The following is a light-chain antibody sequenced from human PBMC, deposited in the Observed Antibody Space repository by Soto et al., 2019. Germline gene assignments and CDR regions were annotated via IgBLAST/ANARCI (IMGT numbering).Light chain of an antibody. J-gene: IGKJ4*01. CDR1: QSVSSSN. CDR3: QQYGSPPLT. CDR2: GAS. Sequence: DIVLTQSPGTLYLSPGERATLSCRASQSVSSSNFAWYQQKPGQAPRLLIYGASSRATGFPDRFSGSESGTDFTLTISRLEPEDFAVYYCQQYGSPPLTFGGGTKLEIK. V-gene: IGKV3-20*01.